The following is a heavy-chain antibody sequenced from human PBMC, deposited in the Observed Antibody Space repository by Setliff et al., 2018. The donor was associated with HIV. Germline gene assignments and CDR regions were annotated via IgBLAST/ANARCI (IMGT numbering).Heavy chain of an antibody. V-gene: IGHV3-7*02. D-gene: IGHD2-15*01. CDR3: ARGVVVAATSWFDP. Sequence: SGGSLRLSCAASGFTLNRYWMSWVRQAPGKGLEWVANIKQDGSEIHYADSVKGRFTISRDNAKNPLYLQMNSLRAEDTAVYYCARGVVVAATSWFDPWGQGTLVTVSS. CDR1: GFTLNRYW. CDR2: IKQDGSEI. J-gene: IGHJ5*02.